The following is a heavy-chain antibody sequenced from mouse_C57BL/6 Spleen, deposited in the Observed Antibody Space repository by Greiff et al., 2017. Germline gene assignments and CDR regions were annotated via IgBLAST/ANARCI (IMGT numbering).Heavy chain of an antibody. D-gene: IGHD2-4*01. J-gene: IGHJ3*01. CDR2: INPNNGGT. CDR1: GYTFTDYN. V-gene: IGHV1-22*01. CDR3: ARAYDYDLAWFAY. Sequence: VQLQQSGPELVKPGASVKMSCKASGYTFTDYNMHWVKQSHGKSLEWIGYINPNNGGTSYNQKFKGKATLTVNKSSSTAYMELRSLTSEDSAVYYCARAYDYDLAWFAYWGQGTLVTVSA.